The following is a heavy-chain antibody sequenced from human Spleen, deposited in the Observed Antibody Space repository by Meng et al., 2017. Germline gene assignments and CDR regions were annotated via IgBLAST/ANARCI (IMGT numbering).Heavy chain of an antibody. D-gene: IGHD4-17*01. CDR3: ARVIDYGDYISWYYGMDV. Sequence: SVKVSCKASGGIFSSYVIGWVRQAPGQGLEWMGGINAVFGTINYAQKFQGRVTITADESTSTAYMELSSLRSEDTAVYYCARVIDYGDYISWYYGMDVWGQGTTVTVS. CDR1: GGIFSSYV. J-gene: IGHJ6*02. CDR2: INAVFGTI. V-gene: IGHV1-69*13.